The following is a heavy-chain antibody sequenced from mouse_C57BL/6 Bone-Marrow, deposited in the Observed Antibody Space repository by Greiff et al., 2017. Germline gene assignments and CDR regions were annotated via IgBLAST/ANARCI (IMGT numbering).Heavy chain of an antibody. CDR1: GYAFTNYL. J-gene: IGHJ2*01. CDR2: INPGSGGT. D-gene: IGHD2-5*01. V-gene: IGHV1-54*01. Sequence: QVQLQQSGAELVRPGTSVKVSCKASGYAFTNYLIEWVKQRPGQGLEWIGVINPGSGGTNYNEKFKGKATLTADKSSSTAYMQLSSLTSEDSAVYFCATLHSNHGDYWGQGTTLTVSS. CDR3: ATLHSNHGDY.